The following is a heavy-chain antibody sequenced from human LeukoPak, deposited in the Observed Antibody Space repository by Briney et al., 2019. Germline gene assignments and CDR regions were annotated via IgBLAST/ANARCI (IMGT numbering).Heavy chain of an antibody. CDR3: VRAYSNNWHPSYLDF. J-gene: IGHJ4*02. CDR1: GYTIIAYY. V-gene: IGHV1-2*02. Sequence: ASVKVSCKATGYTIIAYYLHWVRQAPGQGLEWMGWINPNSGDTNYAQRFQGGVTMTRDTSINTAYMELSRLTSDDTAVYYCVRAYSNNWHPSYLDFWGQGTLVTVSS. CDR2: INPNSGDT. D-gene: IGHD6-13*01.